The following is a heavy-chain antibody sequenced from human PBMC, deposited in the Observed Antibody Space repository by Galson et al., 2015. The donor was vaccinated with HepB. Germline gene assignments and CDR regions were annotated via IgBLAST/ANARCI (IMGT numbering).Heavy chain of an antibody. CDR2: FSDISGRT. D-gene: IGHD4-23*01. V-gene: IGHV3-23*01. Sequence: SLRLSCAGSGFSFNNNAMIWVRQAQGKGLEWVSRFSDISGRTYYADSVKGRFTMSRDTTKNMLYLQMNSVRAEDTAVYYCARVKRGRSTVVNGISVYFDYWGQGNLVTVSS. CDR3: ARVKRGRSTVVNGISVYFDY. CDR1: GFSFNNNA. J-gene: IGHJ4*02.